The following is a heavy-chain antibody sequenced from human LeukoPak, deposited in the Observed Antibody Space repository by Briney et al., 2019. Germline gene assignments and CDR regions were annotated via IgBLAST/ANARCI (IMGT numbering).Heavy chain of an antibody. D-gene: IGHD3-9*01. J-gene: IGHJ4*02. Sequence: GGSLRLSCAASGFTFSSYGMSWVRQAPGKGLEWVSAISGSGGRTSYADSVKGRFTISRDNSKNTLYLQMNSLRAEDTAVYYCAKARLSLLTGYYPFDYWGQGTLVTVSS. CDR1: GFTFSSYG. V-gene: IGHV3-23*01. CDR3: AKARLSLLTGYYPFDY. CDR2: ISGSGGRT.